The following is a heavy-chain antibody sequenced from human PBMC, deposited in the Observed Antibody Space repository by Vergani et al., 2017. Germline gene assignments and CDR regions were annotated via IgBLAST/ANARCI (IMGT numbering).Heavy chain of an antibody. D-gene: IGHD1-26*01. CDR1: GCSISSYY. CDR2: IYYSGST. V-gene: IGHV4-59*01. J-gene: IGHJ5*02. Sequence: QVQLQESGPGLVKPSETLSLTCTFSGCSISSYYWSWIRQPPGKGLEWIGYIYYSGSTNYNPSLKSRVTISVDTSKNQFSLKLSSVTAADTAVYYCARGGWSCLIRECWFDPWGQGTLVTVSS. CDR3: ARGGWSCLIRECWFDP.